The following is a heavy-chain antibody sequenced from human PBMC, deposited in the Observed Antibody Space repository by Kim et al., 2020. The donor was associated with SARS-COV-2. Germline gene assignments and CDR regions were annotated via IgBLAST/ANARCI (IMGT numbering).Heavy chain of an antibody. CDR1: GGSFSGYY. D-gene: IGHD5-12*01. Sequence: SETLSLTCAVYGGSFSGYYWSWIRQPPGKGLEWIGEINHSGSTNYNPSLKSRVTISVDTSKNQFSLKLSSVTAADTAVYYCARGVRSSAVTDIVATTLYYYGMDVWGQGTTVTVSS. CDR2: INHSGST. J-gene: IGHJ6*02. CDR3: ARGVRSSAVTDIVATTLYYYGMDV. V-gene: IGHV4-34*01.